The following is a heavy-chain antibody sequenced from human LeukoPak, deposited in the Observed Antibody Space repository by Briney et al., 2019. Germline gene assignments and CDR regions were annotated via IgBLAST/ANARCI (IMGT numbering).Heavy chain of an antibody. CDR3: ASIEQHCDSSAYLRMGGFDP. V-gene: IGHV4-34*01. CDR1: GGSFSGYY. Sequence: SETLSLTCAVYGGSFSGYYWSWIRQPPGKGLEWIGEINHSGSTNYNPSLKSRVTISVDTSKNQFSLKLSSVTAADTAVYYCASIEQHCDSSAYLRMGGFDPWGQGTLVTVSS. J-gene: IGHJ5*02. CDR2: INHSGST. D-gene: IGHD3-22*01.